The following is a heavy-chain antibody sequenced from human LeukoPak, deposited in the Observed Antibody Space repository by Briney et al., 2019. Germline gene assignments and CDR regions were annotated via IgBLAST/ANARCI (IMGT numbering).Heavy chain of an antibody. J-gene: IGHJ3*02. Sequence: GGSLRLSCAASGFTFSSYSMNWVRQAPGKGLEWVSSISSSSSYIYYADSVKGRFTISRDNAKNSLYLQMNSLRAEDTAVYYCAKNMVRGVMSYAFDIWGQGTMVTVSS. V-gene: IGHV3-21*01. CDR2: ISSSSSYI. CDR3: AKNMVRGVMSYAFDI. CDR1: GFTFSSYS. D-gene: IGHD3-10*01.